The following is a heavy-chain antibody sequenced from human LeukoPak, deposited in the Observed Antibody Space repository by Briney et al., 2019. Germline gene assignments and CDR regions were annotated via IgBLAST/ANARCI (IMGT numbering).Heavy chain of an antibody. Sequence: GGSLRLSCAASGFTFSSYAMHWVRQAPGKGLEWVAVISYDGSNKYYADSVKGQFTISRDNSKNTLYLQMNSLRAEDTAVYYCARDLNLGGSGGSCYSGWGQGTLVTVSS. D-gene: IGHD2-15*01. J-gene: IGHJ4*02. V-gene: IGHV3-30-3*01. CDR2: ISYDGSNK. CDR1: GFTFSSYA. CDR3: ARDLNLGGSGGSCYSG.